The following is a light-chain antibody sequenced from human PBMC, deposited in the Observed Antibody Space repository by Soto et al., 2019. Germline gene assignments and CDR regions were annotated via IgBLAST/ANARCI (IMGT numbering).Light chain of an antibody. Sequence: DIQMTQSPSSLSASVGDRVTITCRASQSISSYLNWYQQKPGKAPKLLIYAASSLQSGVPSRFSGSGSGTDFNLTISSLQPEDFATYYCQQSYSTPWTFGQGTNVEI. J-gene: IGKJ1*01. CDR2: AAS. V-gene: IGKV1-39*01. CDR3: QQSYSTPWT. CDR1: QSISSY.